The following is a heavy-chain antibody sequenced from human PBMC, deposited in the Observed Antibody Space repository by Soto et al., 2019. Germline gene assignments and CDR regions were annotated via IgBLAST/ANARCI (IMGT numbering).Heavy chain of an antibody. Sequence: PGGCMRIACASSGVRVNTNAMNWFRKAPGKGLEWVSRISASGGGTYYVDSVRGRFTISRDNSKNTLYLQMNSLRAEDTAFYYCGKDRDSIFGVISHWCQGTLVTVS. V-gene: IGHV3-23*01. D-gene: IGHD3-3*01. J-gene: IGHJ4*02. CDR3: GKDRDSIFGVISH. CDR2: ISASGGGT. CDR1: GVRVNTNA.